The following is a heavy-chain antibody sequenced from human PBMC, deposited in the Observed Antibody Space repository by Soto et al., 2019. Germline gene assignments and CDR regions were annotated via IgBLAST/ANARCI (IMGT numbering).Heavy chain of an antibody. V-gene: IGHV3-23*01. Sequence: EVQLLESGGGLVQPGGSLRLSCAASGFTFDSYAMSWVRQAPGKGLEWVSAISSNGGNTYYADSVKGRFTISRDNSKNTLYLQMNSLRAEDTAVYYCAKYSASYYSFEYWGQGTLVSVSS. D-gene: IGHD1-26*01. CDR2: ISSNGGNT. CDR1: GFTFDSYA. J-gene: IGHJ4*02. CDR3: AKYSASYYSFEY.